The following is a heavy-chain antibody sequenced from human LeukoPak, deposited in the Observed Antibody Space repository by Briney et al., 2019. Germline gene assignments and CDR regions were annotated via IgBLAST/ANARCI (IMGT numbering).Heavy chain of an antibody. V-gene: IGHV4-59*02. D-gene: IGHD3-22*01. CDR2: IYYSGST. J-gene: IGHJ4*02. Sequence: SSETLSLTCSVSGGSVSNYYWSWIRQPPGKGLEWIGYIYYSGSTNYNPSLKSRVTISLDTSKNQFSLKLNSVTAADTAVYYCARSTPSFDGSGYYVLPPFDSWGQGTLVTVSS. CDR3: ARSTPSFDGSGYYVLPPFDS. CDR1: GGSVSNYY.